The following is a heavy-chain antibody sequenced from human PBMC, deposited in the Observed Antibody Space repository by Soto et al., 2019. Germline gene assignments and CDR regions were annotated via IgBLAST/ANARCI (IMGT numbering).Heavy chain of an antibody. CDR1: GFSVGSNY. Sequence: EVQLVETGGGLIQPGGSLRLSCAASGFSVGSNYMTWVRQSPGKGLEWVSLIYSNGDTDYADSVKGRFSISRDNFKNARYLQMNNLRAEDTAVYHCGRKSDTSPVPEAGGVWGRGTRVTVSS. D-gene: IGHD2-8*02. CDR3: GRKSDTSPVPEAGGV. J-gene: IGHJ4*02. V-gene: IGHV3-53*02. CDR2: IYSNGDT.